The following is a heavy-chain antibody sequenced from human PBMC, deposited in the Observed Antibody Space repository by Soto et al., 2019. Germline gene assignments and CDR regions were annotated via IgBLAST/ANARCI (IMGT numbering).Heavy chain of an antibody. CDR2: ISAGGGNT. J-gene: IGHJ5*02. Sequence: EVQLLESGGGLVQPGGSLRLSCAASGFSFSTYAMSWVRQAPGKGLEWVPGISAGGGNTYYADSVRGRFTISRDNSKNTVDLQISSLRAEDTALYYCAKHSEYQLLSWLDPWGLGTLVTVSS. CDR1: GFSFSTYA. D-gene: IGHD2-2*01. CDR3: AKHSEYQLLSWLDP. V-gene: IGHV3-23*01.